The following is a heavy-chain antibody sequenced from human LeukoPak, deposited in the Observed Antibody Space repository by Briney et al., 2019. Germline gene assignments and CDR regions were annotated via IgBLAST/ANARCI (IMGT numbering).Heavy chain of an antibody. J-gene: IGHJ4*02. CDR1: GGTFSSYA. V-gene: IGHV1-69*13. D-gene: IGHD2-15*01. CDR2: IIPIFGTA. CDR3: ARALHTNVAATVEVED. Sequence: SVKVSCKASGGTFSSYAISWVRQAPGQGLEWMGGIIPIFGTANYAQKFQGRVTITADESTSTAYMELSSLRSEDAAVYYCARALHTNVAATVEVEDWGQGTLVTVSS.